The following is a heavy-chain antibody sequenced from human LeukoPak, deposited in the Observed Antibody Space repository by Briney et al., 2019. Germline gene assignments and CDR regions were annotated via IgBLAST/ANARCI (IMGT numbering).Heavy chain of an antibody. D-gene: IGHD3-9*01. V-gene: IGHV1-18*01. CDR2: ISAYNGNT. CDR3: ARDPTKYYDILTGYYYYYYYMDV. CDR1: GYTFTSYG. J-gene: IGHJ6*03. Sequence: ASVKVSCKASGYTFTSYGISWVRQAPGQGLEWMGWISAYNGNTNYAQKLQGRVTMTTDTSTSTAYMELRSLRSDDTAVYYCARDPTKYYDILTGYYYYYYYMDVWGKGTTVTVSS.